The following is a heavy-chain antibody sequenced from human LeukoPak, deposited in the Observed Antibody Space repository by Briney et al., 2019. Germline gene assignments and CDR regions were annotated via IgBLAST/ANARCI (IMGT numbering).Heavy chain of an antibody. CDR3: ASKKNGKHFDY. Sequence: SETLSLTCTVSGASIGSSSYYWDWIRRPPGKGLKWIGSIYYSGSTYYGPSLKSRVTMSVDTSKNQLSLKLSSVTAADTAVYFCASKKNGKHFDYWGQGTLVTVSS. CDR1: GASIGSSSYY. V-gene: IGHV4-39*01. J-gene: IGHJ4*02. CDR2: IYYSGST.